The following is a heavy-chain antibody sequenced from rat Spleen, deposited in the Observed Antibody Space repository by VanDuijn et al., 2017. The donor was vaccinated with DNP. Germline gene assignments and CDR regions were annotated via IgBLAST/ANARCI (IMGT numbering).Heavy chain of an antibody. CDR2: ITTSDGST. CDR1: GFTFNNHY. J-gene: IGHJ1*01. V-gene: IGHV5-25*01. CDR3: ARLGRLRPYWYFDF. D-gene: IGHD1-11*01. Sequence: EVQLVESGGGLVQPGRSMKLSCAVSGFTFNNHYMAWVRQAPTKGLEWVATITTSDGSTYYPDSVKGRCTISRDDAESSLYLQMNSLKSEDTATYYCARLGRLRPYWYFDFWGPGTMVTVSS.